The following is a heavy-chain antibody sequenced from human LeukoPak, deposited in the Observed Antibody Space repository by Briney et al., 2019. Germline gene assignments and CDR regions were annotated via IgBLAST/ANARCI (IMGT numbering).Heavy chain of an antibody. CDR2: INAGNGNA. Sequence: ASVKVSCKASGYTFTSYAMHWVRQAPGQRLEWMGWINAGNGNAKYSQKFQGRVTITRDTSASTAYMELSSLRFEDTAVYYCARGGGSYLILDYWGQGTLVTVSS. D-gene: IGHD1-26*01. CDR1: GYTFTSYA. V-gene: IGHV1-3*01. CDR3: ARGGGSYLILDY. J-gene: IGHJ4*02.